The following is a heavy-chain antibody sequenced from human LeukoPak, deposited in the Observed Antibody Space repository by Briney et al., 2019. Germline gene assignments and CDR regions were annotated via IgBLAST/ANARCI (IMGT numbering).Heavy chain of an antibody. CDR1: GGSISSGDYY. CDR3: ARLLYDRSGYYYFDC. D-gene: IGHD3-22*01. Sequence: PSETLSLTCTVSGGSISSGDYYWSWIRQPPGKGLEWIGYIYYSGSTYYNPSLKSRVTISVDTSKNQFSLKLSSVTAADTAVYYCARLLYDRSGYYYFDCWGQGTLVTVSS. J-gene: IGHJ4*02. V-gene: IGHV4-30-4*01. CDR2: IYYSGST.